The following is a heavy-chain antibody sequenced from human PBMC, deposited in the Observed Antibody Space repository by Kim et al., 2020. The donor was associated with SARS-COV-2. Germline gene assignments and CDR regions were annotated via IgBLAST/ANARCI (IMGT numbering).Heavy chain of an antibody. CDR3: AKSFFFQH. J-gene: IGHJ1*01. Sequence: GGSTDYADFVKGRFTITRDHSENTLDLQMNSLRAEDTAVYYCAKSFFFQHWGQGTLVTVSS. CDR2: GGST. V-gene: IGHV3-23*01.